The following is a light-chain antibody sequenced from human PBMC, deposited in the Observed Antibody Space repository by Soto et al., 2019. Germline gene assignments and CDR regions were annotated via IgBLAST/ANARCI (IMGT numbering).Light chain of an antibody. J-gene: IGLJ1*01. CDR2: EDV. CDR3: CSYAGSPYV. CDR1: NTDVGSYNL. V-gene: IGLV2-23*01. Sequence: QSVLTQPASVSGSPGQSITISCTGTNTDVGSYNLVSWYQQRPGKVPTVIIYEDVKRPPGVSHRFSGSKSGNTASLTISGLQADDEADYYCCSYAGSPYVFGTGTKLTVL.